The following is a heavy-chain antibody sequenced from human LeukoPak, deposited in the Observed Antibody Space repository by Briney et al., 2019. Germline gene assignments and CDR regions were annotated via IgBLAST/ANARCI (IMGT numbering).Heavy chain of an antibody. V-gene: IGHV5-51*01. CDR2: IFPRNSDT. CDR1: GYIFSTTW. CDR3: ARQGPSDY. Sequence: GESLKISCKTSGYIFSTTWIGWVRQLPGKGLEWMGIIFPRNSDTRYSPSFRGRVTISADTSISTAYLQWSSLKASDTAIYYCARQGPSDYWGQGTLVTVSS. J-gene: IGHJ4*02.